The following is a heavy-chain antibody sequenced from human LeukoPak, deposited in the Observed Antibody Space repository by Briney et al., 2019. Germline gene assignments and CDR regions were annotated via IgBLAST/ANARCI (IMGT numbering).Heavy chain of an antibody. CDR3: ARGLGIAAAGTAGGDY. J-gene: IGHJ4*02. CDR2: IYYSGST. D-gene: IGHD6-13*01. Sequence: PSETLSLTCTVSGGSISSGGYYWSWIRQHPGKGLEWIGYIYYSGSTYYNPSLKSRVTISVDTSKNQFSLKLSSVTAADTAVYYCARGLGIAAAGTAGGDYWGQGTLVTVSS. V-gene: IGHV4-31*03. CDR1: GGSISSGGYY.